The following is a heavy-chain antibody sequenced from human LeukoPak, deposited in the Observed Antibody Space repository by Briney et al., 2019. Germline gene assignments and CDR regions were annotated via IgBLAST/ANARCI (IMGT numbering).Heavy chain of an antibody. CDR1: GFTFDDYA. J-gene: IGHJ4*02. CDR2: ISWNSGSI. D-gene: IGHD2-2*01. CDR3: AKDQKVPAARGTYFDY. Sequence: GGSLRLSCAAYGFTFDDYAMHWVRQAPGRGLEWVSGISWNSGSIGYADSVKGRFTISRDNAKNSLYLQMNSLRAEDTALYYCAKDQKVPAARGTYFDYWGQGTLVTVSS. V-gene: IGHV3-9*01.